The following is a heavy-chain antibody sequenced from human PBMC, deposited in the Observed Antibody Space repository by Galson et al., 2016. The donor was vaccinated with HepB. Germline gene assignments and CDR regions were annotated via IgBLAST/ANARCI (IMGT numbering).Heavy chain of an antibody. V-gene: IGHV3-21*01. D-gene: IGHD6-13*01. Sequence: SLRLSCAASGFTFNGYNMNWVRQAPGKGPEWVSSISSGSSYIYYAASGKGRFTISSDNFKNSLYLQMNSLRAEDTALYYCARVREQQLLDAFDIWGQGTMVTVSS. CDR3: ARVREQQLLDAFDI. J-gene: IGHJ3*02. CDR2: ISSGSSYI. CDR1: GFTFNGYN.